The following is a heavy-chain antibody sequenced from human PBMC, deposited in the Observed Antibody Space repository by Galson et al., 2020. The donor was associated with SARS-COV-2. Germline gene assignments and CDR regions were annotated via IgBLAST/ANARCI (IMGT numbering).Heavy chain of an antibody. J-gene: IGHJ5*02. Sequence: ASVKVSCKVSGYTLTELSMHWVRQAPGKGLQWMGGFDPEDGETIYAPKFQGRVTMTEDTSTDTAYMELSSLRSEDTSVYYCATSTPITGTTGNWFDPWGQGTLVTVSS. V-gene: IGHV1-24*01. CDR1: GYTLTELS. CDR3: ATSTPITGTTGNWFDP. CDR2: FDPEDGET. D-gene: IGHD1-7*01.